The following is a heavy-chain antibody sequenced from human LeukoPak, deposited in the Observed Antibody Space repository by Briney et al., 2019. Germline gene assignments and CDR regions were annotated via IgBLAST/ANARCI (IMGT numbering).Heavy chain of an antibody. CDR3: ARGRRGEDY. J-gene: IGHJ4*02. V-gene: IGHV4-34*01. D-gene: IGHD5-24*01. CDR2: INHSGGT. CDR1: GGSFSGYY. Sequence: PSETLSLTCAVYGGSFSGYYWSWIRQPPGKGLEWIGEINHSGGTNYNPSLKSRVTISVDTSKNQFSLKLSSVTAADTAVYYCARGRRGEDYWGQGTLVTVSS.